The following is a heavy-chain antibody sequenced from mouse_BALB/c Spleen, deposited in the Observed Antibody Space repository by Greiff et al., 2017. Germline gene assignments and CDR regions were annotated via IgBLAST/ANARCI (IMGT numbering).Heavy chain of an antibody. D-gene: IGHD1-1*01. J-gene: IGHJ4*01. CDR1: GFTFSSFG. CDR2: ISSGSSTT. Sequence: EVKLVESGGGLVQPGGSRKLSCAASGFTFSSFGMHWVRQAPEKGLEWVAYISSGSSTTYYADTVKGRFTISRDNPKNTLFLQMTSLRSEDTAMYYCERLGCYYGSSEGAMDYWGEGTSVTVSS. V-gene: IGHV5-17*02. CDR3: ERLGCYYGSSEGAMDY.